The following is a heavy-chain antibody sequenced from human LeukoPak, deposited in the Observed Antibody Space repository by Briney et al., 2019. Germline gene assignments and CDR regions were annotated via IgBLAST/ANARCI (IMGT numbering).Heavy chain of an antibody. J-gene: IGHJ4*02. Sequence: GGSLRLPCAACGFTFSSYAISWVRQAPGKGLEWVSAISGSGGSTYYADSVKGRFTISRDNSKNTLYLQMNSLRAEDTAVYYCAKTMRQQLDFGYWGQGTLVTVSS. D-gene: IGHD6-13*01. CDR1: GFTFSSYA. CDR3: AKTMRQQLDFGY. V-gene: IGHV3-23*01. CDR2: ISGSGGST.